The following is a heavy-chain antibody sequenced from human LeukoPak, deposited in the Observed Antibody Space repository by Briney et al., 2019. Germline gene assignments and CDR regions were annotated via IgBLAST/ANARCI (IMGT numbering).Heavy chain of an antibody. D-gene: IGHD3-22*01. J-gene: IGHJ4*02. Sequence: GGSLRLSCAASGFTFSSYAMSWVRQAPGKGLEWVSAISGSGCSTYYADSVKGRFTISRDNSKNTLYLQMNSLRAEDTAVYYCAKDRFGGYYPTYFDYWGQGTLVTVPS. CDR2: ISGSGCST. CDR1: GFTFSSYA. CDR3: AKDRFGGYYPTYFDY. V-gene: IGHV3-23*01.